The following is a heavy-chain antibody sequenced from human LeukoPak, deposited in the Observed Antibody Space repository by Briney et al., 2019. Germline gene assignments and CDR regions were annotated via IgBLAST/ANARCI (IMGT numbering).Heavy chain of an antibody. Sequence: GGSLRLSCAASGFTFSSYSMNWVRQAPGKGLEWVSSISSSSSYIYYADSVKGRFTISRDNAKDTLYLQMNSLRAEDTAVYYCARESGIAAALDLWGQGTLVTVSS. J-gene: IGHJ5*02. D-gene: IGHD6-13*01. CDR2: ISSSSSYI. CDR1: GFTFSSYS. CDR3: ARESGIAAALDL. V-gene: IGHV3-21*01.